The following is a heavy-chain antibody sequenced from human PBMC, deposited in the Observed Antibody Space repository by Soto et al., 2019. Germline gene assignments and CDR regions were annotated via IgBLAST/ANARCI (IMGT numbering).Heavy chain of an antibody. CDR2: MNPNSGNT. J-gene: IGHJ4*02. D-gene: IGHD3-16*02. V-gene: IGHV1-8*01. CDR3: ASYVWGSYRLGY. CDR1: GYTFTSYD. Sequence: ASVKVSCKASGYTFTSYDINWVRQATGQGLEWMGWMNPNSGNTGYAQKFQGRVTMTRNTSISTAYMELSSLRSEDTAVYYCASYVWGSYRLGYWGQGTLVTVSS.